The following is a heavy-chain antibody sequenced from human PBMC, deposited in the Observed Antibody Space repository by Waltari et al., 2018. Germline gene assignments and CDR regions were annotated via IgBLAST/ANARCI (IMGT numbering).Heavy chain of an antibody. CDR3: ASHVDRAP. D-gene: IGHD5-18*01. J-gene: IGHJ4*02. V-gene: IGHV3-23*05. Sequence: EVQLLESGGGLVQPGGSLRLSCVASGFPFSMYTMSWVRQAPGKGPEWVSGIYPSESTTCYADSVKGRFTISRDNSKNTVYLQLNNLRAEDTAIYYCASHVDRAPWGQGTLVTVSS. CDR2: IYPSESTT. CDR1: GFPFSMYT.